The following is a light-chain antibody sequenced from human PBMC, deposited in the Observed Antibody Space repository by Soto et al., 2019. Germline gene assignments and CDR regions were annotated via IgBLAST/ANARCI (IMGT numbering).Light chain of an antibody. CDR2: DVT. V-gene: IGLV2-14*03. CDR1: SSDVGGYDY. CDR3: GSYTSSHTVL. Sequence: QSALTQPASVSGSPGQSITISCTGTSSDVGGYDYVSWYQQHPGKAPKLIIYDVTNRPSGVSNRFSASKSGNTASLTISGLQAEDEAEYYCGSYTSSHTVLLGGGTQLTVL. J-gene: IGLJ2*01.